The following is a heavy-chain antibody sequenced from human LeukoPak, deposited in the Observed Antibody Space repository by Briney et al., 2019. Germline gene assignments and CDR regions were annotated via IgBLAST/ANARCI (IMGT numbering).Heavy chain of an antibody. Sequence: SETLSLTCTVSGGSISSHYWSWLRQPPGKGLEWIGEINHSGSTNYNPSLKSRVTISVDTSKNQFSLKLSSVTAADTAVYYCARGLSSTWGQGTLVTVSS. CDR3: ARGLSST. D-gene: IGHD6-6*01. CDR1: GGSISSHY. J-gene: IGHJ5*02. V-gene: IGHV4-34*01. CDR2: INHSGST.